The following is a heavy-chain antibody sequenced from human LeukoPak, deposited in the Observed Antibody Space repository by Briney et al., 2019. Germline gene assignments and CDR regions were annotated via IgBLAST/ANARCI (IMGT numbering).Heavy chain of an antibody. D-gene: IGHD6-13*01. V-gene: IGHV3-23*01. CDR2: ISGSVDST. Sequence: GGSLRLSCAASGFTFSSYWMHWVRQAPGKGLEWVSSISGSVDSTYYADSVKGRFTIYRDNSKNTLFLHMNSLRAEDTAVYYCAKATYSSNWNLYFDSWGQGTLVTVSS. CDR3: AKATYSSNWNLYFDS. CDR1: GFTFSSYW. J-gene: IGHJ4*02.